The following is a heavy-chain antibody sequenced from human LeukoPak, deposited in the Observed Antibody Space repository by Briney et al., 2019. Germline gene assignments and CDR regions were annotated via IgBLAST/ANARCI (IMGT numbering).Heavy chain of an antibody. V-gene: IGHV1-2*02. CDR2: INPNSGGT. D-gene: IGHD5-24*01. CDR1: GYTFTGYY. Sequence: ASVKVSCKASGYTFTGYYMHWVRQAPGQGLEWMGWINPNSGGTNYAQTFQGRVTMTRDTSISTAYMELSRLRSDDTAVYYCARGPGDGYYTERAFDIWGQGTMVTVSS. CDR3: ARGPGDGYYTERAFDI. J-gene: IGHJ3*02.